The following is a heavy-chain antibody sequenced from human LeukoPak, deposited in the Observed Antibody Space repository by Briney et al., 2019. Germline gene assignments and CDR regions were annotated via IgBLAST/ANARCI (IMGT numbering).Heavy chain of an antibody. J-gene: IGHJ4*02. CDR3: ARAQNPSRDLRNY. CDR1: GGSISSSNYC. CDR2: IYYSGST. Sequence: SETLSLTCTVSGGSISSSNYCWGWIRQPPGKGLEWIGSIYYSGSTYNNPSLKSRLTLSVDTSKNQFSLKLSSVTAADTAVYYCARAQNPSRDLRNYWGQGTLVTVSS. V-gene: IGHV4-39*07. D-gene: IGHD5-12*01.